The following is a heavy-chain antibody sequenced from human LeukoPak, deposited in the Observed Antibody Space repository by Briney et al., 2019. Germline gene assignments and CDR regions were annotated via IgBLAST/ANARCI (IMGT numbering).Heavy chain of an antibody. CDR1: GGSISTFY. CDR2: INYSGST. J-gene: IGHJ3*02. D-gene: IGHD6-13*01. V-gene: IGHV4-59*08. CDR3: ARHGHSNNWYVAFDI. Sequence: SQTLSLTCTVSGGSISTFYWSWIRQPPGKGLEWIGYINYSGSTNSNPSLKSRVTISVDTSKNQFSLKLSSVTAADTAVYYCARHGHSNNWYVAFDIWGQGTVVTVSS.